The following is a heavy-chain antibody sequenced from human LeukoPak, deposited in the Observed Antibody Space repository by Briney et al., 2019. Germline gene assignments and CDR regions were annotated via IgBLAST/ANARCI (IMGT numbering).Heavy chain of an antibody. D-gene: IGHD6-13*01. CDR1: GFTFSNYG. V-gene: IGHV3-43D*03. CDR3: AKGTSSWHEFDS. J-gene: IGHJ4*02. CDR2: ITWDGDST. Sequence: GGTLRLSCAASGFTFSNYGLSWVRQAPGKGLEWVSLITWDGDSTYYADSVKGRFTISRDNSKNYLYLQMNSLRAEDTALYYCAKGTSSWHEFDSWGQGTLVTVSS.